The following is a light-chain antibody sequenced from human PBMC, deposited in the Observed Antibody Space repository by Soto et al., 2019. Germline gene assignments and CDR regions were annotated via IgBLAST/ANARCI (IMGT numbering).Light chain of an antibody. CDR3: SSYAGSNNYV. CDR1: SSDVGGYQY. Sequence: QSVLTQPPSASGSPGQSVTISCTGTSSDVGGYQYVSWYQQYPGKAPKLMIYAVNKRPSGVPDHFSGSRSGNTASLTVSGLQAEDEADYYCSSYAGSNNYVFGTGTKVTVL. V-gene: IGLV2-8*01. J-gene: IGLJ1*01. CDR2: AVN.